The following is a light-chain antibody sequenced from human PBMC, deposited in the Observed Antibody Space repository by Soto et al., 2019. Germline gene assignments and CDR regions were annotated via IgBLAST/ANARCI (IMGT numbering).Light chain of an antibody. V-gene: IGKV1-39*01. CDR2: GAS. CDR3: QQTYSTPPT. CDR1: QSIGNY. Sequence: DIQMTQSPSSLSASVADRVTITCRASQSIGNYLNWYQQKPGKAPKLLIYGASSLESGVPSTFSGSGSGTDFTLTISSLQPEDFATYYCQQTYSTPPTFGQGTDLEIK. J-gene: IGKJ2*01.